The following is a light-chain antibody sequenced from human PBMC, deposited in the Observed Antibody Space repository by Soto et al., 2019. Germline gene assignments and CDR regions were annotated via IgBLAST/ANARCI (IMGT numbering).Light chain of an antibody. CDR1: SSSIGAGYE. V-gene: IGLV1-40*01. J-gene: IGLJ1*01. CDR2: GNT. Sequence: QSVVTQPPSVSGAPGQRVTISCTGSSSSIGAGYEVHWYQHLPGKAPKLLIYGNTNRPSGVPDRFSGSKSGTSASLAITGLQAENEADYYCQSYDSSLSASYVFGGGTKLTVL. CDR3: QSYDSSLSASYV.